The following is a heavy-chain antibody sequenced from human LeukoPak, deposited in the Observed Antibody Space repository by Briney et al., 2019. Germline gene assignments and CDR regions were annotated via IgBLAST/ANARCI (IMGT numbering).Heavy chain of an antibody. Sequence: ASVKVSCKASGGTFSSYAISWVRQAPGQGLEWMGGIIPIFGTAYYAQKFQGRVTITADESTSTAYMELSSLRSEDTAVYYCARVPTYYYDSSGYGTWYNWFDPWGQGTLVTVSS. V-gene: IGHV1-69*13. CDR3: ARVPTYYYDSSGYGTWYNWFDP. CDR2: IIPIFGTA. CDR1: GGTFSSYA. D-gene: IGHD3-22*01. J-gene: IGHJ5*02.